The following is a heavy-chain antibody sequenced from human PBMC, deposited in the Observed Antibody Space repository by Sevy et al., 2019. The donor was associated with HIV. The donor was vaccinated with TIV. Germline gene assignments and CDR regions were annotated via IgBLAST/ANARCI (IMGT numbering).Heavy chain of an antibody. Sequence: GGSLRLSCAAAGFTFSSYTMNWVRQAPGKGLEWVESISFSSNYIYYTDKLKGRFTISKDKDKNSLYLQMNSLRDEDTAVYYCAREDSKIWRYFDYWGQGTLVTVSS. CDR2: ISFSSNYI. V-gene: IGHV3-21*01. J-gene: IGHJ4*02. D-gene: IGHD5-18*01. CDR3: AREDSKIWRYFDY. CDR1: GFTFSSYT.